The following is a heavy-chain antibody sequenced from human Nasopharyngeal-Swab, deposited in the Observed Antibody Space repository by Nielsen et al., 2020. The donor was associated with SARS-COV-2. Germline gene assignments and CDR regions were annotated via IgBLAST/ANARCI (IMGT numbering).Heavy chain of an antibody. J-gene: IGHJ4*02. CDR3: ARHALVTKDFDY. D-gene: IGHD4-17*01. CDR2: SYYSGST. Sequence: RQAPGKGREWVGSSYYSGSTYDNPSLKSRVAISVDTSKNQCSLKLSSGTAADTAVYYCARHALVTKDFDYWGQGTLVTVSS. V-gene: IGHV4-39*01.